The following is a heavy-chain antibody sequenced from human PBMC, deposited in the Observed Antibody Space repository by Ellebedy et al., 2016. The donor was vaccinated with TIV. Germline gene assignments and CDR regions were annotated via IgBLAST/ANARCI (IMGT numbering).Heavy chain of an antibody. J-gene: IGHJ6*02. Sequence: ASVKVSCKASGYTFTSYGISWVRQAPGQGLEWMGIINPSGSSTSYAQKFQGRVTMTRDTSTSTVHMELSSLRSEDTAVYYCATLGGGGYSYGTARDYYYGMDVWGQGTTVTVSS. V-gene: IGHV1-46*01. CDR3: ATLGGGGYSYGTARDYYYGMDV. D-gene: IGHD5-18*01. CDR2: INPSGSST. CDR1: GYTFTSYG.